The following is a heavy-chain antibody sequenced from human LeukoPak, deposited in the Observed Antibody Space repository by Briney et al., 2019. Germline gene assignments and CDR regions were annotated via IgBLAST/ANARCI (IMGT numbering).Heavy chain of an antibody. V-gene: IGHV1-69*13. J-gene: IGHJ3*02. D-gene: IGHD3-3*01. CDR2: IIPIFGTA. CDR1: GYTFTSYG. CDR3: ARAVKGTIFGVVILHAFDI. Sequence: SVKVSCKASGYTFTSYGISWVRQAPGQGLEWMGGIIPIFGTANYAQKFQGRVTITADESTSTAYMELSSLRSEDTAVYYCARAVKGTIFGVVILHAFDIWGQGTMVTVSS.